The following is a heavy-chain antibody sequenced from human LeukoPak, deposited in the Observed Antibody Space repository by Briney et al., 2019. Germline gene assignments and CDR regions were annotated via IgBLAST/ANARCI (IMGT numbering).Heavy chain of an antibody. D-gene: IGHD6-19*01. Sequence: GGSLRLSCAASGSTFSSYTMNWVRQAPGKGLEWVSSISSSSSYVYHADSVKGRFTTSRDNAENSVFLQMNSLRAEDTAVYYCARDRNAALALDYWGQGTLVTVSS. CDR3: ARDRNAALALDY. J-gene: IGHJ4*02. CDR1: GSTFSSYT. V-gene: IGHV3-21*01. CDR2: ISSSSSYV.